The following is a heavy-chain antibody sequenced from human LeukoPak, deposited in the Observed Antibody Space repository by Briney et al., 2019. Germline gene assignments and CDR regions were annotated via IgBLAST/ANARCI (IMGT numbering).Heavy chain of an antibody. CDR1: GGSISSYY. D-gene: IGHD2-2*02. J-gene: IGHJ6*02. CDR3: ARAPDHLLLYVMMDV. CDR2: IYYSGST. Sequence: SETLSLTCTVSGGSISSYYWSWIRQPPGKGLEWIGYIYYSGSTNYNPSLKSRVTISVDTSKNQFSLKLSSVTAADTAVYYCARAPDHLLLYVMMDVWGQGTTVTVSS. V-gene: IGHV4-59*08.